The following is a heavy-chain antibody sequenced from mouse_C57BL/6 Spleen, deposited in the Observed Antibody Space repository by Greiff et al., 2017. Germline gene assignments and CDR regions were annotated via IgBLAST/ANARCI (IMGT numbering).Heavy chain of an antibody. CDR2: VDPEDGGT. CDR1: GFYIKDYY. Sequence: EVQLQQSGAELVRPGASVKLSCTASGFYIKDYYMHWVKQRPEQGLEGNGRVDPEDGGTEYAPKFQGKDTMTADTSYNTAYLQLSSLTSEDTAVYYCTTGSRREKYFDYWGQGTTLTVSS. V-gene: IGHV14-1*01. J-gene: IGHJ2*01. CDR3: TTGSRREKYFDY. D-gene: IGHD2-4*01.